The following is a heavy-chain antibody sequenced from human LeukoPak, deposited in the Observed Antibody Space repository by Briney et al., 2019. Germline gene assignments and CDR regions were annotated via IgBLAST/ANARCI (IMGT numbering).Heavy chain of an antibody. Sequence: SETLSLTCTVSGGSISSYYWSWIRQPPGKGLEWIGYIYYSGSTNYNPSLKSRVTISVDTSKNQFSLKLSSVTAADTAVYYCARDYYGSGALDYWGQGTPVTVSS. D-gene: IGHD3-10*01. CDR2: IYYSGST. CDR1: GGSISSYY. V-gene: IGHV4-59*01. J-gene: IGHJ4*02. CDR3: ARDYYGSGALDY.